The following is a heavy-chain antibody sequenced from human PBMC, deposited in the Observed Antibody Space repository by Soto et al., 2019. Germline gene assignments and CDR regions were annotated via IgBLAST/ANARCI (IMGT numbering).Heavy chain of an antibody. Sequence: QVQLQESGPGLVKPSQTLSLTCNVSGGSISSGNYFWSWMRQHPGKGLEWIGYIYVSGSTYYNPSLKSRVTMSVDTSKNQFSLKLSSVTAADTAVYYCARESRVNNWFDPWGQGTLGTVSS. V-gene: IGHV4-31*03. CDR1: GGSISSGNYF. D-gene: IGHD2-2*01. CDR3: ARESRVNNWFDP. J-gene: IGHJ5*02. CDR2: IYVSGST.